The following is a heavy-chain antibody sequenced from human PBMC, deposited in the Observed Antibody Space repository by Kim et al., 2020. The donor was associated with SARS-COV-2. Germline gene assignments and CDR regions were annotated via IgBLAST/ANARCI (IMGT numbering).Heavy chain of an antibody. CDR3: ARGFGSTQHIVVVTALRGFYDY. J-gene: IGHJ4*02. V-gene: IGHV4-34*01. D-gene: IGHD2-21*02. CDR1: GGSFSGYY. Sequence: SETLSLTCAVYGGSFSGYYWSWIRQPPGKGLEWIGEINHSGSTNYNPSLKSRVTISVDTSKNQFSLKLSSVTAADTAVYYCARGFGSTQHIVVVTALRGFYDYWGQGTLVTVSS. CDR2: INHSGST.